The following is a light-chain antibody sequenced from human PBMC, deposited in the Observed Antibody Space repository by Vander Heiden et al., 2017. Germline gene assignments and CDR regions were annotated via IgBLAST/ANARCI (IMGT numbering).Light chain of an antibody. J-gene: IGLJ2*01. CDR2: RNN. CDR3: ATWDDTLSGVV. Sequence: QSVLTQAPSASGTPGQGVTISCSGRSSNIGSNYVYWYQQLPGTAPRPLIYRNNRRPSGVPDRFSGSKSGTSASLAISGLRSDDEADYYCATWDDTLSGVVFGGGTKLTVL. V-gene: IGLV1-47*01. CDR1: SSNIGSNY.